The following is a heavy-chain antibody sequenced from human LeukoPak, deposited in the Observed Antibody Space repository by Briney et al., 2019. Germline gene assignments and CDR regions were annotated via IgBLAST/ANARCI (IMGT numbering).Heavy chain of an antibody. Sequence: GGSLRLSCAASGFTFSSYAMSWVRQAPGKGLEWVSSISSSSSYIYYADSVKGRFTISRDNAKNSPYLQMNSLRAEDTAVYYCARDRLPDDYWGQGTLVTVSS. CDR3: ARDRLPDDY. CDR2: ISSSSSYI. D-gene: IGHD4-11*01. J-gene: IGHJ4*02. CDR1: GFTFSSYA. V-gene: IGHV3-21*01.